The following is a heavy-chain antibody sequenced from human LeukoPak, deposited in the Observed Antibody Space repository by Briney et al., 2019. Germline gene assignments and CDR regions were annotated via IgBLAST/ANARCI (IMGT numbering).Heavy chain of an antibody. J-gene: IGHJ5*02. V-gene: IGHV4-59*01. CDR2: IYYSGST. Sequence: PSETLSLTCTVSGGSISSYYWSWIRQPPGKGLEWIGYIYYSGSTNYNPSLKSRVTISVDTSKNQFSLKLSSVTAADTAVYYCARVDQLLSGWFDPWGQGTLVTVSS. CDR1: GGSISSYY. D-gene: IGHD2-2*01. CDR3: ARVDQLLSGWFDP.